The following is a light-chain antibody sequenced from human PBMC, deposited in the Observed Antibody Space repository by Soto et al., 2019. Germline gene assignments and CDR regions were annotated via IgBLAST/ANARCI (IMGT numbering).Light chain of an antibody. CDR3: QQGSSFPLT. Sequence: DIQMTQSPSSESASVGDRVTITCRASQGISSWLAWFQQKPGKAPKLLIYSASTLLSGVPSRFSGSGSGTDFILTISGLQPEDFVTYYCQQGSSFPLTFGGGTKVDIK. CDR2: SAS. CDR1: QGISSW. V-gene: IGKV1-12*01. J-gene: IGKJ4*01.